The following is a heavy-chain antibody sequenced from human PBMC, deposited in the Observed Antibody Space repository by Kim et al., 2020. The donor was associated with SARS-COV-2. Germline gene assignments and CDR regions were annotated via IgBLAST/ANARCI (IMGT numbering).Heavy chain of an antibody. CDR2: INPNSGGT. CDR3: ARETRMRYYDSSGYWGISSYYYYYYRDV. D-gene: IGHD3-22*01. V-gene: IGHV1-2*06. Sequence: ASVKVSCKASGYTFTGYYMHWVRQAPGQGLEWMGRINPNSGGTNYAQKFQGRVTMTRDTSISTAYMELSRLRSDDTAVYYCARETRMRYYDSSGYWGISSYYYYYYRDVWGKGPRSPSP. CDR1: GYTFTGYY. J-gene: IGHJ6*03.